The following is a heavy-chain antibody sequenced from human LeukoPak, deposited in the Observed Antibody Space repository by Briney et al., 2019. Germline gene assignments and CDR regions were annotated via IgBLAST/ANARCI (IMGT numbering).Heavy chain of an antibody. V-gene: IGHV3-11*04. J-gene: IGHJ4*02. CDR1: GFTFSDYY. D-gene: IGHD6-19*01. Sequence: KSGGSLRLSCAASGFTFSDYYMSWIRQAPGKGLEWVSYITNTGTTTYYADSVKGRFTISRDNSKNTLYLQMNSLRAEDTAVYYCASSSGLYGYYFDYWGQGTLVTVSS. CDR3: ASSSGLYGYYFDY. CDR2: ITNTGTTT.